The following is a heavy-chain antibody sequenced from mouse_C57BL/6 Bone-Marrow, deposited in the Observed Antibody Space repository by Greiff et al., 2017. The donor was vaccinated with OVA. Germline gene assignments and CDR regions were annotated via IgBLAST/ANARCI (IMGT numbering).Heavy chain of an antibody. Sequence: VQLQESGPGLVKPSQSLSLTCSVTGYSITSGYYWNWIRQFPGNKLEWMGYISYDGSNNYNPSLKNRISITRDTSKNQFFLKLNSVTTEDTATYYCAREYYCSSHWYFDVWGTGTTVTVSS. CDR2: ISYDGSN. CDR1: GYSITSGYY. J-gene: IGHJ1*03. D-gene: IGHD1-1*01. V-gene: IGHV3-6*01. CDR3: AREYYCSSHWYFDV.